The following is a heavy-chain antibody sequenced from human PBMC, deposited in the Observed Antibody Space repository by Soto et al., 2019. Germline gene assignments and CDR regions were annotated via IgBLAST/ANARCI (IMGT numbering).Heavy chain of an antibody. J-gene: IGHJ6*02. CDR1: GFTFSSYA. V-gene: IGHV3-23*01. CDR3: AKDHIVVVPAAMDLHYYGMDV. Sequence: PGGSLRLSCAASGFTFSSYAMSWVRQAPGKGLEWVSAISGSGGSTYYAESVKGRFTISRDNSKNTLYLQMNSLRAEDTALYYCAKDHIVVVPAAMDLHYYGMDVWGQGTTVTVSS. CDR2: ISGSGGST. D-gene: IGHD2-2*01.